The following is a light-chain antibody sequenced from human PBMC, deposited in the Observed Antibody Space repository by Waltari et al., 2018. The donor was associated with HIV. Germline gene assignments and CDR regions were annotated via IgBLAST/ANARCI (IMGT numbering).Light chain of an antibody. CDR2: GSR. CDR3: AAWDDSLGGFV. J-gene: IGLJ1*01. CDR1: GSDLGRNP. V-gene: IGLV1-47*02. Sequence: QSALTQSPSASAAPGRSLNISCAGTGSDLGRNPVFWFPKFPTSAPKLLIFGSRRRPSGVPDRFSASKSGTSASLVIGGLRTEDEADYYCAAWDDSLGGFVVGTGTKVTVL.